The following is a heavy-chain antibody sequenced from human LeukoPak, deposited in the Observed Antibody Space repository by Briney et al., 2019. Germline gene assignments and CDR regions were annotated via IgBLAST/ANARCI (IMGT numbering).Heavy chain of an antibody. CDR3: AAASAFSSSWRS. D-gene: IGHD6-13*01. J-gene: IGHJ5*02. CDR1: GLSFSSYN. CDR2: ITASDTTK. Sequence: GGSLRLXCAASGLSFSSYNMKWVRQAPGKGPEWVAYITASDTTKYYADSVKGRFTISRDNAKKSLFLQMNSLSPEDTAVYYCAAASAFSSSWRSWGQGTVVTVSS. V-gene: IGHV3-48*01.